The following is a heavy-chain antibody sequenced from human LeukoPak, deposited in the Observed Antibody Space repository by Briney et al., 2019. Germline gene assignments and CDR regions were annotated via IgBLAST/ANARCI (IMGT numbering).Heavy chain of an antibody. CDR2: TVGSGGRT. V-gene: IGHV3-23*01. Sequence: GESLRLSCAASGFTFINYAMSWVRQAPGKGLEWVSTTVGSGGRTYYADSVKGRFTISRDNAKNTLYLQMNSLGADDTAVYYCARAWWDLRASDMWGQGTLVTVSS. D-gene: IGHD1-26*01. CDR3: ARAWWDLRASDM. J-gene: IGHJ3*02. CDR1: GFTFINYA.